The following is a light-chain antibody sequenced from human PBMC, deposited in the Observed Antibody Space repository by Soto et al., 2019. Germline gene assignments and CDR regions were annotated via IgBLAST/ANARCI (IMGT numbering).Light chain of an antibody. J-gene: IGKJ1*01. V-gene: IGKV3-20*01. CDR1: QSVSNNY. CDR2: GAS. Sequence: SPGTLSLSPGERATLSCRAIQSVSNNYLAWYQQKPGQAPRLLTYGASNRATGIPDRFSGSGSGTDFTLTISRLEPEDFAVYYCQQYGSSGTFGQGTKVDIK. CDR3: QQYGSSGT.